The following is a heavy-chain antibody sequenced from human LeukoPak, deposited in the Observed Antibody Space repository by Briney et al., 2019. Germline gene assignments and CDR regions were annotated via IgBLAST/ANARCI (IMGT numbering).Heavy chain of an antibody. J-gene: IGHJ4*02. CDR1: GFSLSIYG. CDR2: LTGSSATA. Sequence: PGGSLRLSCAASGFSLSIYGVNWVRQAPGKGLEWVSGLTGSSATAYYVGSVKGRFTVSRDDSKNTVYLQMNSLRAEDTAVYYCAKSGLNRFDYWGQGTLVTVSS. D-gene: IGHD2-15*01. V-gene: IGHV3-23*01. CDR3: AKSGLNRFDY.